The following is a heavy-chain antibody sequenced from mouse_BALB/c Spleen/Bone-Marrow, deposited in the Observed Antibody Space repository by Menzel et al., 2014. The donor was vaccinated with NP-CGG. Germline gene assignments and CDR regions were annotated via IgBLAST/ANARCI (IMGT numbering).Heavy chain of an antibody. CDR2: IDPANGNT. J-gene: IGHJ2*01. D-gene: IGHD2-2*01. CDR3: ASYVYGYYFDY. CDR1: GFNIXDTY. V-gene: IGHV14-3*02. Sequence: EVQRVESGAELVKPGASVKLSCTASGFNIXDTYMHWVKQRPEQGLEWIGRIDPANGNTKYDPKFQGKASITADTSSNTAYLQLSSLTSEDTAVYYCASYVYGYYFDYWGQGTTLTVSS.